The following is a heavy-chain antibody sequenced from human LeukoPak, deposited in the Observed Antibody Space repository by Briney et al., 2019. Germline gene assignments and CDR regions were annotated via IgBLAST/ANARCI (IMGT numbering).Heavy chain of an antibody. CDR2: INPNSGGT. D-gene: IGHD5-18*01. CDR3: ARGSGGYSYGFIDY. J-gene: IGHJ4*02. Sequence: ASVKVSCKASGYTFTGYCMHWVRQAPGQGLEWMGWINPNSGGTNYAQKFQGRVTMTRDTSISTAYMELSRLRSDDTAVYYCARGSGGYSYGFIDYWGQGTLVTVSS. CDR1: GYTFTGYC. V-gene: IGHV1-2*02.